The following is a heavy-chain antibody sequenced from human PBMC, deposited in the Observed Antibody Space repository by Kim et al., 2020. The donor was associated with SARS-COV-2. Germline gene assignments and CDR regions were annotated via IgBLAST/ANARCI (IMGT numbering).Heavy chain of an antibody. D-gene: IGHD3-9*01. CDR1: GFTFSSYG. CDR3: ARALRYFDWLLDY. Sequence: GGSLRLSCAVSGFTFSSYGMHWVRQAPGKGLEWVAVIWYDGSNKYYADSVKGRFTISRDNSKNTLYLQMNSLRAEDTAVYYCARALRYFDWLLDYWGQGTLVTVSS. J-gene: IGHJ4*02. V-gene: IGHV3-33*01. CDR2: IWYDGSNK.